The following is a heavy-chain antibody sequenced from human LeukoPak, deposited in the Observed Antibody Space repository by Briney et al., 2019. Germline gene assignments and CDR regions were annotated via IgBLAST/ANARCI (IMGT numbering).Heavy chain of an antibody. CDR2: ISSSSYI. J-gene: IGHJ4*02. CDR1: GFTFSSYS. CDR3: AEDVGYSSSWYPFPTDY. V-gene: IGHV3-21*01. D-gene: IGHD6-13*01. Sequence: NPGGSLRLSCAASGFTFSSYSMNWVRQAPGKGLEWVSSISSSSYIYYADSVKGRFTISRDNAKNSLYLQMNSLRAEDTAVYYCAEDVGYSSSWYPFPTDYWGQGTLVTVSS.